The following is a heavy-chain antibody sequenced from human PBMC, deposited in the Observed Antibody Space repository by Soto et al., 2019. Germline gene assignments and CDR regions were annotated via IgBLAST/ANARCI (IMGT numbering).Heavy chain of an antibody. J-gene: IGHJ3*02. Sequence: QVQLQESGPGLVKPSQTLSLTCTVSGGSISSGGYYWSWIRQHPGKGLEWIGYIEYSGSTYYNPSLKSRVTISVDTSKNQFSLKLSSVTAADTAVYYCARSMIVVVDAFDIWGQGTMVTVSS. CDR2: IEYSGST. CDR1: GGSISSGGYY. V-gene: IGHV4-31*03. CDR3: ARSMIVVVDAFDI. D-gene: IGHD3-22*01.